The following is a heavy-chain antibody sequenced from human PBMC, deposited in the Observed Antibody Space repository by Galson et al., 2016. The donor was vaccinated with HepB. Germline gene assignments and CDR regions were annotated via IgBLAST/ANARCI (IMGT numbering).Heavy chain of an antibody. CDR2: VYSNDDK. Sequence: PALVKPTQTLTLTCTLSGVSLNDNAMAVGWIRQPPGKALEWLALVYSNDDKRYSPSLRSRLTITRDTSKNQVVLTMTNLDPLDTATYFCAHSKRLGVFTLFDSWGQGTLVTVSS. CDR1: GVSLNDNAMA. CDR3: AHSKRLGVFTLFDS. J-gene: IGHJ4*02. D-gene: IGHD1-1*01. V-gene: IGHV2-5*01.